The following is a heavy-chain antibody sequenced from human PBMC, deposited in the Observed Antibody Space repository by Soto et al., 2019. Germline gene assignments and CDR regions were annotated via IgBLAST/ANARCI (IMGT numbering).Heavy chain of an antibody. CDR1: GFTFSSNG. V-gene: IGHV3-30*03. J-gene: IGHJ5*02. Sequence: QVQLVESGGGVVQPGRSLRLTCAASGFTFSSNGMHWVRQPPGKGLEWVALIAYDGSKTYYGDSVRVRFTISRDNSENTLFLQMNSLRAADTAVYYCARWVGGSMFDNSGKYDAWGQGTLVTVSS. CDR2: IAYDGSKT. D-gene: IGHD3-22*01. CDR3: ARWVGGSMFDNSGKYDA.